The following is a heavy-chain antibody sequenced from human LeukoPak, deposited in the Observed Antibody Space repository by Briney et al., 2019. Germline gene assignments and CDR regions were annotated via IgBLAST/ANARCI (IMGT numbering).Heavy chain of an antibody. CDR1: GFTFSSYA. D-gene: IGHD5-12*01. CDR2: ISGSGGRT. CDR3: AKDLLAATIDYYFDY. V-gene: IGHV3-23*01. Sequence: GGSLRLSCAASGFTFSSYAMTWVRQAPGKGLEWVSVISGSGGRTYYADSVKGRFTISRDNSKNTLYVQMNSLRAEDTAVYYCAKDLLAATIDYYFDYWGQGTLVTVSS. J-gene: IGHJ4*02.